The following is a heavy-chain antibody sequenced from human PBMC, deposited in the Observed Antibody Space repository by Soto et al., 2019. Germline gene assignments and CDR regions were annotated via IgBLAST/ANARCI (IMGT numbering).Heavy chain of an antibody. CDR3: AKDFLIGGSHYYYYMDV. D-gene: IGHD1-26*01. Sequence: GGSLRLSCASSGLTFDDYAMHWVRQAPGKGLEWVSGISWNSGSIGYADSVKGRFTISRDNAKNSLYLQMNSLRAEDTALYYCAKDFLIGGSHYYYYMDVWGKGTTVTVSS. V-gene: IGHV3-9*01. J-gene: IGHJ6*03. CDR1: GLTFDDYA. CDR2: ISWNSGSI.